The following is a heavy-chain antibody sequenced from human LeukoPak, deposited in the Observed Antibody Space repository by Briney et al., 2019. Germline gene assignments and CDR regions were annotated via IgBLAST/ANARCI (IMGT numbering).Heavy chain of an antibody. CDR2: IKQDGIEK. CDR1: GFTFSDSY. D-gene: IGHD2-21*02. V-gene: IGHV3-7*01. CDR3: ARSGVCGGDCYSAEYYSYYMDV. Sequence: GGSLRFSCAASGFTFSDSYMTWVRQAPGKGLEWVANIKQDGIEKYYVDSVKGRFTISRDNAKNSLYMQMNSLRDEDTAVYYCARSGVCGGDCYSAEYYSYYMDVWGKGTTVTIFS. J-gene: IGHJ6*03.